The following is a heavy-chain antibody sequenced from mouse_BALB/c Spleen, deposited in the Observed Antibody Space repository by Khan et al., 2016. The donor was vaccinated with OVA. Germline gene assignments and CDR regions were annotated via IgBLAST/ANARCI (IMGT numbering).Heavy chain of an antibody. D-gene: IGHD1-1*01. CDR1: GYTFTNYG. J-gene: IGHJ4*01. Sequence: QIQLVQSGPELKKPGETVKISCKASGYTFTNYGMNWVKQAPGKGLKWMGWINTYTGEPTYADDFKGRFAFSLETSASTAYLQINNLKNEDTATYFYAREVSYLYAMDYWGQGTSVTVSS. CDR2: INTYTGEP. CDR3: AREVSYLYAMDY. V-gene: IGHV9-3-1*01.